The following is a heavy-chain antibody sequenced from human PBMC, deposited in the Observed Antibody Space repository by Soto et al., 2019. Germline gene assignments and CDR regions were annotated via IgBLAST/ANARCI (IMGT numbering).Heavy chain of an antibody. CDR1: GDTFTDYY. J-gene: IGHJ4*02. CDR3: ARGRLIVVVTAALAY. Sequence: QVQLVQSGAEVKKPGASVKVSCKASGDTFTDYYIHWVRQAPGQGLEWMGTVNPSGGHTTYAQHFLGRMTMTRDTATSTLYMELTSLTSAARAVYYCARGRLIVVVTAALAYWGQGTLVTVSS. CDR2: VNPSGGHT. V-gene: IGHV1-46*01. D-gene: IGHD2-21*02.